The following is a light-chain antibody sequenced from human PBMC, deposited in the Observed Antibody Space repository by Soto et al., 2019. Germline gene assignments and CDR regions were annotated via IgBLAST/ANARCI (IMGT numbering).Light chain of an antibody. Sequence: IQMTQSPSTLSASVGDRVTITCRASQSISIWLAWYQQKPGKAPKLLIYKASSLESEVPSRFSGSGSGTEFTLTINSLQPDDYATYYCQQNNSDSTFGQGTKVEIK. CDR3: QQNNSDST. CDR2: KAS. V-gene: IGKV1-5*03. J-gene: IGKJ1*01. CDR1: QSISIW.